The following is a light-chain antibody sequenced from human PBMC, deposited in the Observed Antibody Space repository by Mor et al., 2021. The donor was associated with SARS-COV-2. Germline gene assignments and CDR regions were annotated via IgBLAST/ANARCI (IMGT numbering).Light chain of an antibody. J-gene: IGKJ4*01. V-gene: IGKV1-12*01. Sequence: VTLTCRASQGISRWLAWYQQIPGKAPKLLIYAASSLQSGVPSRFSGSGSGTDFTLTINSLQPEDFATYYCQQADSFLLTFGGG. CDR3: QQADSFLLT. CDR2: AAS. CDR1: QGISRW.